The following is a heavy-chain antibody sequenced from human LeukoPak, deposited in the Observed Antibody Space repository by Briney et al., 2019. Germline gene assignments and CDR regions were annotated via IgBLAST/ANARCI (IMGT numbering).Heavy chain of an antibody. CDR3: ARGIVGATTFYFDY. J-gene: IGHJ4*02. CDR2: IYSGGST. V-gene: IGHV3-53*01. Sequence: GGSLRLSCAASGFTVSSNYMSWVRQAPGKGLEWVSVIYSGGSTYYADSVKGRFTISRDNSKNTLYPQMNSLRAEDTAVYYCARGIVGATTFYFDYWGQGTLVTVSS. CDR1: GFTVSSNY. D-gene: IGHD1-26*01.